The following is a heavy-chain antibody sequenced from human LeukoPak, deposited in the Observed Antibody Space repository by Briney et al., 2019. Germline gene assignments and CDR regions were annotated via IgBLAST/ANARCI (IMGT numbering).Heavy chain of an antibody. D-gene: IGHD2-2*01. CDR1: GGSFSGYY. J-gene: IGHJ3*02. CDR2: INHSGST. Sequence: SETLSLTCAVYGGSFSGYYWSWIRQPPGKGLEWIGEINHSGSTNYNPSLKSRVTISVDTSKNQFSLKLSSVTAADTAVYYCARGPYCSSTSCYYDAFDIWGQGQWSPSLQ. V-gene: IGHV4-34*01. CDR3: ARGPYCSSTSCYYDAFDI.